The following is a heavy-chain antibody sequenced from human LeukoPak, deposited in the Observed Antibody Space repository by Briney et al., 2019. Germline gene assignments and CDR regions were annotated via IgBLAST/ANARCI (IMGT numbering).Heavy chain of an antibody. V-gene: IGHV3-48*03. J-gene: IGHJ6*04. Sequence: PGGSLRLSCAASGFTFSSYEMNWVRQAPGKGLEWVSYISSSGSTIYYADSVKGRFTISGDNAKNSPYLQMNSLRAEDTAVYYCWGYCSSTSCYYSDYYYGMDVWGKGTTVTVSS. D-gene: IGHD2-2*01. CDR1: GFTFSSYE. CDR3: WGYCSSTSCYYSDYYYGMDV. CDR2: ISSSGSTI.